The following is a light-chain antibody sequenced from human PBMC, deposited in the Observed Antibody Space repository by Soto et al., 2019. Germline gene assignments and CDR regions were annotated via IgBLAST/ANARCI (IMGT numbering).Light chain of an antibody. CDR3: QQHSNWPQT. CDR2: FAS. V-gene: IGKV3-15*01. Sequence: VMTQSPATLSVSPGERAALSCRASQSVSTNLAWYQRKPGQPPRLLIYFASTRATAVPARFTAGGSGTEFTLTISSLQSDDLAVYYCQQHSNWPQTFGQGTKVDIK. CDR1: QSVSTN. J-gene: IGKJ1*01.